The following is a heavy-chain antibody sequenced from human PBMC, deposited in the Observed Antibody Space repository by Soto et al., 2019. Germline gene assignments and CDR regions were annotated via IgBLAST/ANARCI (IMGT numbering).Heavy chain of an antibody. Sequence: QVQLQESGPGLVKPSQTLSLTCTVSGGSISSGDYYWSWIRQPPGKGLEWIGYIYHSGSTYYNPSLTSRVTIAVDTSQNQFSLKLSSVTAAATAVYYCASERPDGARLDPWGQGTLVTVSS. CDR2: IYHSGST. CDR1: GGSISSGDYY. CDR3: ASERPDGARLDP. D-gene: IGHD6-6*01. V-gene: IGHV4-30-4*01. J-gene: IGHJ5*02.